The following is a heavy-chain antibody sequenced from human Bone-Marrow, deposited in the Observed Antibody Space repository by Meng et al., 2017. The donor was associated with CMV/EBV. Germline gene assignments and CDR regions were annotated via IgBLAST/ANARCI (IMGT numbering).Heavy chain of an antibody. Sequence: GGSLRLSCAATGYPVSANLMMWVRQAPGKGLEWVSIMFGDGRRFYADSVKGRFTISRDNAKNSLYLQMNSLRAEDTAVYYCARVDVWGQGTTVTVSS. CDR2: MFGDGRR. CDR1: GYPVSANL. V-gene: IGHV3-66*01. CDR3: ARVDV. J-gene: IGHJ6*02.